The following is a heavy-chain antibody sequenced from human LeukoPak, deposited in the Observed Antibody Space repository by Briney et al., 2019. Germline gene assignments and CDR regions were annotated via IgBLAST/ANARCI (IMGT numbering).Heavy chain of an antibody. Sequence: ASVKVSCKVSGYTLTELSMHWVRQAPGKGLEWMGGFDPEDGETIYAQKFQGRVTMTEDTTTDTAYMELTSLRSEDTAVYYCATAIVVVVASTAAFDIWGQGTMVTVSS. D-gene: IGHD2-15*01. CDR1: GYTLTELS. CDR3: ATAIVVVVASTAAFDI. CDR2: FDPEDGET. J-gene: IGHJ3*02. V-gene: IGHV1-24*01.